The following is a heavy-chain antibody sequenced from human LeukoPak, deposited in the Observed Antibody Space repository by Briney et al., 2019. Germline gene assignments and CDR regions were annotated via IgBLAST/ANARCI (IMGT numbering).Heavy chain of an antibody. D-gene: IGHD5-12*01. CDR2: INHSGST. CDR1: GGSFSGYY. V-gene: IGHV4-34*01. J-gene: IGHJ4*02. CDR3: AREAQDIVATSIDY. Sequence: TSSGTLSLTCAVYGGSFSGYYWSWIRQPPGKGLEWIGEINHSGSTNYNPSLKSRVTISVDASKNQFSLKLSSVTAADTAVYYCAREAQDIVATSIDYWGQGTLVTVSS.